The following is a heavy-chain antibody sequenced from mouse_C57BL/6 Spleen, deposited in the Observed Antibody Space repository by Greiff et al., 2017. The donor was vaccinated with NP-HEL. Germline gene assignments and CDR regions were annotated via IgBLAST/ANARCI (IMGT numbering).Heavy chain of an antibody. CDR3: ASYDYDGY. CDR2: IDPANGNT. CDR1: GFNIKNPY. V-gene: IGHV14-3*01. Sequence: EVQLQQSVAELVRPGASVKLSCTASGFNIKNPYMHWVKQRPEQGLEWIGRIDPANGNTKYAPKFQGKATITADTSSNTAYLQLSSLTSEDTAIYYCASYDYDGYWGQGTTLTVSS. J-gene: IGHJ2*01. D-gene: IGHD2-4*01.